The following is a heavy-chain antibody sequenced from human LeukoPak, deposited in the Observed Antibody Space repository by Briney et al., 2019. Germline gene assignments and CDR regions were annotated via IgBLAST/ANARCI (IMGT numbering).Heavy chain of an antibody. D-gene: IGHD4-11*01. V-gene: IGHV4-59*12. CDR3: ARESGITTGGYYYMDV. CDR2: IDYSGST. J-gene: IGHJ6*03. CDR1: GGSISTYY. Sequence: SETLSLTCTVSGGSISTYYWSWIRQPPGKGLEWIGYIDYSGSTNYNPSLKSRVTISVDTSKNQFSLKLSSVTAADTAVYYCARESGITTGGYYYMDVWGKGTTVTVSS.